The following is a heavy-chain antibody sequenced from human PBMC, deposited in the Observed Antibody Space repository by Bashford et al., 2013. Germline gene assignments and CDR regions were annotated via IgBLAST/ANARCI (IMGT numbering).Heavy chain of an antibody. CDR1: GGTFSSYA. Sequence: SVKVSCKASGGTFSSYAISWVRQAPGQGLEWMGGIIPILGIANYAQKFQGRVTITADKSTSTAYMELSSLRSEDTAVYYCAREDGSEDGDYWGQGTLVTVSS. V-gene: IGHV1-69*10. D-gene: IGHD2-15*01. CDR2: IIPILGIA. CDR3: AREDGSEDGDY. J-gene: IGHJ4*02.